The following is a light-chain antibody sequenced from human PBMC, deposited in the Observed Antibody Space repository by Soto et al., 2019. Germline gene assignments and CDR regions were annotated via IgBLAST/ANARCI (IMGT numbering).Light chain of an antibody. CDR1: SNDVGDYNY. CDR2: EVS. J-gene: IGLJ1*01. CDR3: SSYAGSSTLYV. V-gene: IGLV2-8*01. Sequence: QSALTQPPSASGSPGQSVTISCTGTSNDVGDYNYVSWYQQHPGKAPKLMIYEVSKRPSGVPGRFSGSKSGNTASLTVSGLQAEDEADSYCSSYAGSSTLYVFGTGTKLTVL.